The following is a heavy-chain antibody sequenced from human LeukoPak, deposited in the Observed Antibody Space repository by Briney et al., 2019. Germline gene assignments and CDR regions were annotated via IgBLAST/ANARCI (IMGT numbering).Heavy chain of an antibody. CDR1: AGSISSHY. D-gene: IGHD5-18*01. J-gene: IGHJ6*03. CDR2: IYYSGST. CDR3: ARADKFTAYYYYYMDV. Sequence: PSETLSLTCTVSAGSISSHYCSWIRQPPGKGLEWNGYIYYSGSTNYNPSLKSRVTISVDTSKNQFSLKLSSVTAADTAVYYCARADKFTAYYYYYMDVWGKGTTVTVSS. V-gene: IGHV4-59*11.